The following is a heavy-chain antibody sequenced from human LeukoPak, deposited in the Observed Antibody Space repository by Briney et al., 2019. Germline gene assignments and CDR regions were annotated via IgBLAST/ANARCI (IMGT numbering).Heavy chain of an antibody. D-gene: IGHD3-10*01. CDR1: GFTFSSYA. CDR2: ISGSGGST. Sequence: GGSLRLSCVVSGFTFSSYAMSWVRQAPGKGLEWVSGISGSGGSTYYADSVKGRFTISRDNAKKSLYLQMNSLRAEDTAVYYCASDSNYYGSGSYQQFGMDYWGQGTLVTVSS. CDR3: ASDSNYYGSGSYQQFGMDY. V-gene: IGHV3-23*01. J-gene: IGHJ4*02.